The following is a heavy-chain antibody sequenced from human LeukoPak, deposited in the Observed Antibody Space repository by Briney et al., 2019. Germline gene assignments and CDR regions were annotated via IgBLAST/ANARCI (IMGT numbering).Heavy chain of an antibody. CDR2: IYYSGST. Sequence: SETLSLTCTVSGGSIISYYWSWIRQPPGKGLEWMGYIYYSGSTNYNPSLKSRVTISVDTSKNQFSLKLSSVTAADTAVYYCARDRGRDGYNYRLDYWGQGTLVTVSS. J-gene: IGHJ4*02. D-gene: IGHD5-24*01. CDR1: GGSIISYY. CDR3: ARDRGRDGYNYRLDY. V-gene: IGHV4-59*01.